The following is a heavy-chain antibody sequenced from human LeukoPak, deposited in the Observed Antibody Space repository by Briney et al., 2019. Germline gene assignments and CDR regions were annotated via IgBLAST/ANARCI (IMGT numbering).Heavy chain of an antibody. CDR3: ARGDCSSTICYSPMDV. D-gene: IGHD2-2*01. Sequence: SETLSLTCTVSGYSISSGYYWVWIRQPPGKGLEWIGSIYHSGSTNYNPSLKSRVTISVDTSKNQFSLKVSSVTAADTAVYYCARGDCSSTICYSPMDVWGTGTTVTVSS. CDR2: IYHSGST. V-gene: IGHV4-38-2*02. CDR1: GYSISSGYY. J-gene: IGHJ6*03.